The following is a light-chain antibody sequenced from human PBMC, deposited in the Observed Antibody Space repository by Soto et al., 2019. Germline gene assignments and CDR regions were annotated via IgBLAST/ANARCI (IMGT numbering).Light chain of an antibody. CDR2: DAS. V-gene: IGKV3-11*01. Sequence: EIVLTQSPATLSLTPGERATLSCRASQSVSSYLGWYQQKPGQAPRLLIYDASNRATGIPARFSGSGSGTDFTLTISSLEPEDFAVYYCQQRSNWLGFGQGTRLEIK. J-gene: IGKJ5*01. CDR3: QQRSNWLG. CDR1: QSVSSY.